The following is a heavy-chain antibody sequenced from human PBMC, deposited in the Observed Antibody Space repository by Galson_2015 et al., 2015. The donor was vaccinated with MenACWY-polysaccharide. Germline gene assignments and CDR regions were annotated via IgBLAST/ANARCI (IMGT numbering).Heavy chain of an antibody. D-gene: IGHD6-13*01. CDR2: IRTKANSYAT. Sequence: SLRLSCAASGITFSGSAMHWVRQASGKGLEWVGRIRTKANSYATAYAASVKGRFTSSRDDSKNTAYLQMNSLKTEDTAVYYCTSRDYSRGEQFDYWGQGTLVTVSS. CDR1: GITFSGSA. J-gene: IGHJ4*02. V-gene: IGHV3-73*01. CDR3: TSRDYSRGEQFDY.